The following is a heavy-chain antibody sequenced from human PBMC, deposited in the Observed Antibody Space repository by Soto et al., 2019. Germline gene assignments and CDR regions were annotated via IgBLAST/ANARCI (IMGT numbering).Heavy chain of an antibody. D-gene: IGHD6-19*01. Sequence: QVQLVESGGGVVQPGRSLRLSCAASGFTFSSYGMHWVRQAPGKGLEWVAVIWYDGSNKYYADSVKGRFTISRDNSKNTLYLQMNSLRAEDTAVYYCARARGGYSSGWYSPPYYYYGMDVWGQGTTVTVSS. CDR2: IWYDGSNK. J-gene: IGHJ6*02. CDR3: ARARGGYSSGWYSPPYYYYGMDV. CDR1: GFTFSSYG. V-gene: IGHV3-33*01.